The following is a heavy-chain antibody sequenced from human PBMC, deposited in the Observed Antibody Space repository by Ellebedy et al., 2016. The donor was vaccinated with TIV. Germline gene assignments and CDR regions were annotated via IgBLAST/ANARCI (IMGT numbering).Heavy chain of an antibody. J-gene: IGHJ4*02. Sequence: GESLKISCAASGFSFNNYWMNWARQAPGKGLEWVANIKQDGSEQYYVDSVKGRFTISRDNAKNSLYLQMNSLRGEDTAMYYCVRGAGWVTDNWGQGTLVTVSS. D-gene: IGHD4-23*01. CDR2: IKQDGSEQ. CDR1: GFSFNNYW. CDR3: VRGAGWVTDN. V-gene: IGHV3-7*03.